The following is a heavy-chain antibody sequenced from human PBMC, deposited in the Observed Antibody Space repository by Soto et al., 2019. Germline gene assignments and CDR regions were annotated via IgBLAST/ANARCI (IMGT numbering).Heavy chain of an antibody. CDR2: MSYDETKK. CDR1: GFSLSPYA. Sequence: QVQLVESGGGVVQPGGSLRLSCATSGFSLSPYAMHWVRQAPGKGLEWVALMSYDETKKYYADSVKGRFTISRDTSKNTLFLQMNNLRVEDTAVYYCAKDRRDGDFMHILVVDFWGQGALVTVSS. CDR3: AKDRRDGDFMHILVVDF. D-gene: IGHD2-15*01. J-gene: IGHJ4*02. V-gene: IGHV3-30*18.